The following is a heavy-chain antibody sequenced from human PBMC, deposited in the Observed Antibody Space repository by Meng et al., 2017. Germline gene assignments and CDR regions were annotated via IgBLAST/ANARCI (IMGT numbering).Heavy chain of an antibody. V-gene: IGHV1-2*06. CDR1: GYTFTGYY. Sequence: ASVNVSCKASGYTFTGYYMHWVRQAPGQGLEWMGRINPNSGGTNYAQKFQGRVTMTRDTSISTAYMELSRLRSDDTAVYYCARASRHSSSWYGYDYWGQGTLVTVSS. CDR2: INPNSGGT. CDR3: ARASRHSSSWYGYDY. J-gene: IGHJ4*02. D-gene: IGHD6-13*01.